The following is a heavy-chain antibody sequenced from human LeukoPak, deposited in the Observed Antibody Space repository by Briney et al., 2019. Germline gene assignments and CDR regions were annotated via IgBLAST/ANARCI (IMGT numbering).Heavy chain of an antibody. V-gene: IGHV4-4*07. CDR3: ASLHQVRGLTVFDL. D-gene: IGHD3-10*01. CDR1: GGSISSDY. J-gene: IGHJ4*02. Sequence: SETLSLTCTVSGGSISSDYWSWIRQPAGKGLEWIGRIYILGTTNYNPSLKSRVTMSIDASKNQFSLKLTSVTAADTAVYYCASLHQVRGLTVFDLWGQGTLVTVSS. CDR2: IYILGTT.